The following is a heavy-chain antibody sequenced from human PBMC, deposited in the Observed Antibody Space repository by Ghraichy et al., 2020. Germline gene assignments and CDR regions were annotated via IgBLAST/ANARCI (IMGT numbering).Heavy chain of an antibody. Sequence: GESLNISCAASGFTLSSYWMIWVRQAPGKGLEWVANINQDGSDKYYVDSVKGRFTISRDNAMNSLFLQMNGLRADDTAVYYCARAKTYYYDSSCFGRQFDYWGQGTLVTVSS. CDR3: ARAKTYYYDSSCFGRQFDY. CDR1: GFTLSSYW. D-gene: IGHD3-22*01. V-gene: IGHV3-7*01. J-gene: IGHJ4*02. CDR2: INQDGSDK.